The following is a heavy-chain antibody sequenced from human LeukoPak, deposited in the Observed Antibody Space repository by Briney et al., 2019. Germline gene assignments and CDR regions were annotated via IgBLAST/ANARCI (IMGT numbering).Heavy chain of an antibody. V-gene: IGHV1-69*13. Sequence: SVKVSCKASGGTFSSYAISWVRQAPGQGLEWMGGIIPIFGTTNYAQKFQGRVTITADESTSTAYMELSSLRSEDTAVYYCARALYCSSTSCYGTFDYWGQGTLVTVSS. CDR2: IIPIFGTT. D-gene: IGHD2-2*01. CDR1: GGTFSSYA. J-gene: IGHJ4*02. CDR3: ARALYCSSTSCYGTFDY.